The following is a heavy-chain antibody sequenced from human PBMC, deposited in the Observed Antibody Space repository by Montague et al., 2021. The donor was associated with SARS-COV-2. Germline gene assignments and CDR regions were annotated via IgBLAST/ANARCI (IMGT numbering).Heavy chain of an antibody. J-gene: IGHJ4*02. D-gene: IGHD6-19*01. CDR2: ISSSGSTI. CDR3: ARDSLFRSGYSSGWPDY. CDR1: GFTFSSYE. V-gene: IGHV3-48*03. Sequence: SLSLSCAASGFTFSSYEMNWVRQAPGKGLEWVSYISSSGSTIYHADSVKGRFTISRDNAKNSLYLQMNSLRAEDTAVYYCARDSLFRSGYSSGWPDYWGQGTLVTVSS.